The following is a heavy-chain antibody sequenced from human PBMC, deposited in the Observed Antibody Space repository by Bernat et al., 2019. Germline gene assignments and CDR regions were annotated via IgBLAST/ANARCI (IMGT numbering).Heavy chain of an antibody. CDR1: GGTFSSYT. Sequence: QVQLVQAGADVKKPGSSVEVSCKVSGGTFSSYTISWLRQAPGQGLEWMGRIIPILGIANYAQKFQGRVTITADKSTSTDYMELSSLRSEDTAVYYCATLWFGESTWGQGTLVTVSS. CDR3: ATLWFGEST. V-gene: IGHV1-69*02. J-gene: IGHJ4*02. D-gene: IGHD3-10*01. CDR2: IIPILGIA.